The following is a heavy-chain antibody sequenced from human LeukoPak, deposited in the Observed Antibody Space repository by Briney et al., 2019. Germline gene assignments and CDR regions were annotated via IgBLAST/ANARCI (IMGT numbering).Heavy chain of an antibody. CDR2: MIPIFGTA. CDR3: ARNPAEPYYYASSGYFRVYFDY. CDR1: GGTFTSYA. J-gene: IGHJ4*02. V-gene: IGHV1-69*05. D-gene: IGHD3-22*01. Sequence: SVKVSCKASGGTFTSYAISWVRQAPGQGLEWMGGMIPIFGTANYAQKFQGRVTITTDESTSTAYMELSSLRSEDTAVYYCARNPAEPYYYASSGYFRVYFDYWGQGTLVTVSS.